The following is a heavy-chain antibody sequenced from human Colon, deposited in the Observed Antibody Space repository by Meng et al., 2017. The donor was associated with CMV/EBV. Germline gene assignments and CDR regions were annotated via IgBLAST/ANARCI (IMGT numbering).Heavy chain of an antibody. CDR3: ARDGDHYCSSISCWFDP. J-gene: IGHJ5*02. CDR2: INPNSGDS. Sequence: GYTFTDDWMNWVRQAPGQGLEWMGWINPNSGDSNYAQKFQGRVTMTRDTSINTAYMELTSLRSDDTAVYYCARDGDHYCSSISCWFDPWGQGTLVTVSS. D-gene: IGHD2-2*01. CDR1: GYTFTDDW. V-gene: IGHV1-2*02.